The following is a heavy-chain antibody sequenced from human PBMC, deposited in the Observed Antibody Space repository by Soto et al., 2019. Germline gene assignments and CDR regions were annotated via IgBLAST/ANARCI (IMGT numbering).Heavy chain of an antibody. CDR2: MIPILGIA. J-gene: IGHJ6*02. V-gene: IGHV1-69*08. CDR3: ARDRYYDSSGYYFDYYGMDV. Sequence: QVQLVQSGAEVKKPGSSVKVSCKASGGTFSSYTISWMRQAPGQGLEWMGRMIPILGIANYAQKFQGRVTITADKSTSTAYLELSSLRSEDTAVYYCARDRYYDSSGYYFDYYGMDVWGQGTTVTVSS. D-gene: IGHD3-22*01. CDR1: GGTFSSYT.